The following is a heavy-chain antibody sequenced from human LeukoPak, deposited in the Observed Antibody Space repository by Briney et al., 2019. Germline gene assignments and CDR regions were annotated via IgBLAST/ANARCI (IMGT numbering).Heavy chain of an antibody. CDR1: GGSINGYY. D-gene: IGHD6-19*01. V-gene: IGHV4-59*01. CDR2: IYFSGST. J-gene: IGHJ4*02. Sequence: SETLSLTCTVSGGSINGYYWSWIRHPPEKGLERIGHIYFSGSTKYNPSLKSRVTISVDTSKKQFSLKLSSVTAADTAVYYCASSQAVPGTPFDTWGQGTLVTVSS. CDR3: ASSQAVPGTPFDT.